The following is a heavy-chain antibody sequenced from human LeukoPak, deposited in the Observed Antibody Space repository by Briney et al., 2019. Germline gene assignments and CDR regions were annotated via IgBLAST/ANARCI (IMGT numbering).Heavy chain of an antibody. D-gene: IGHD6-19*01. CDR2: INPDGSEK. Sequence: PGGSLRLSCAASGLIFSKYWMTWVRQAPGKGLEWVASINPDGSEKYYLDSVEGRFSISRDNARNSVYLQMNSLRDDDTSVYYCARDASALHWGRGTLVTVSS. CDR3: ARDASALH. V-gene: IGHV3-7*01. J-gene: IGHJ4*02. CDR1: GLIFSKYW.